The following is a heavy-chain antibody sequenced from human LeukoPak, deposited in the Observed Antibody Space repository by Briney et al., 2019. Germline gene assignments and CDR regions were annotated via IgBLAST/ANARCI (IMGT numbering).Heavy chain of an antibody. V-gene: IGHV1-69*01. Sequence: GSSVKVSCKASGGTFSSYAISWVRQAPGQGLEWMGGIIPIFGTANYAQKFQGRVTITADESTSTAYMELSSLRSEDTAVYYCASSGPLGRITMVRGVFDAFDIWGQGTVVTVSS. J-gene: IGHJ3*02. D-gene: IGHD3-10*01. CDR1: GGTFSSYA. CDR3: ASSGPLGRITMVRGVFDAFDI. CDR2: IIPIFGTA.